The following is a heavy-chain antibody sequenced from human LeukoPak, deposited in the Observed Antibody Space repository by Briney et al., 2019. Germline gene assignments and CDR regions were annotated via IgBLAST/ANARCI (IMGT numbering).Heavy chain of an antibody. V-gene: IGHV5-51*01. D-gene: IGHD1-26*01. J-gene: IGHJ4*02. CDR2: IYPGDSDT. Sequence: GESLKISFQGSGYRFTSYWIGWVRPMPGKGLEWMGIIYPGDSDTRYSPSFQGQVTISADKSISTAYLQWSSLKASDTAMYYCARPREVGATTWFDYWGQGTLVTVSS. CDR3: ARPREVGATTWFDY. CDR1: GYRFTSYW.